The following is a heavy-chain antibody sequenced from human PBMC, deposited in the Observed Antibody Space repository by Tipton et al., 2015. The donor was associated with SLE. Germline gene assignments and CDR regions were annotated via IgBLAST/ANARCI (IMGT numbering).Heavy chain of an antibody. V-gene: IGHV4-59*11. Sequence: LRLSCTVSGGPISSHYWSWIRQPPGKGLEWIGYIYYSGSTNYNPSLKSRVTISVDTSKNQFSLKLSSVTAADTAVYYCAREDTARAFDIWGQGTMVTVSS. CDR3: AREDTARAFDI. J-gene: IGHJ3*02. CDR1: GGPISSHY. CDR2: IYYSGST. D-gene: IGHD5-18*01.